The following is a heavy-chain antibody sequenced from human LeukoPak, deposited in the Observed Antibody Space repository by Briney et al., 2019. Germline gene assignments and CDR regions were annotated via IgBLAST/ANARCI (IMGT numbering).Heavy chain of an antibody. CDR1: GGAFSDYY. Sequence: SETLSLTCGVSGGAFSDYYWSWIRQAPGKGLEWIGEMIQSGSSNYNPSLRSRVTISGGTSRNQFSLKLNSLTAAVTAVYYCARGNIVATILGGLHGTTAFDFWGQGILVTVSS. J-gene: IGHJ4*02. CDR3: ARGNIVATILGGLHGTTAFDF. V-gene: IGHV4-34*01. CDR2: MIQSGSS. D-gene: IGHD5-12*01.